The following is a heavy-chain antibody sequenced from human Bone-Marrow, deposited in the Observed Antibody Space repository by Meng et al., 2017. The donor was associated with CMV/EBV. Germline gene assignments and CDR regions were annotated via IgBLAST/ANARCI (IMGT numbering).Heavy chain of an antibody. CDR2: INSDGSST. J-gene: IGHJ6*02. CDR3: ARDGRGYCSSTSCYPYYYYGMDV. V-gene: IGHV3-74*01. CDR1: GFTFSSYW. Sequence: GESLKISCAASGFTFSSYWMHWVRQAPGKGLVWVSRINSDGSSTSYADSVKGRFTISRDNAKNTLYLQMNSLRAEDTAVYYCARDGRGYCSSTSCYPYYYYGMDVWGQGPTVTGYS. D-gene: IGHD2-2*01.